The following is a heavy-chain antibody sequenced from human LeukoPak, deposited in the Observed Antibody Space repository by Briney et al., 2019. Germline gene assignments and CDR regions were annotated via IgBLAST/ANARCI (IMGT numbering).Heavy chain of an antibody. J-gene: IGHJ4*02. CDR2: ISSSSSTI. CDR3: ARGSGNCDFWSGYYYGTLDY. D-gene: IGHD3-3*01. Sequence: GGSLRLSCAASGFTFSSYSMNWVRQAPGKGLEWVSYISSSSSTIYYADSVKGRFTISRDNAKNTLYLQMNSLRAEDTAVYYCARGSGNCDFWSGYYYGTLDYWGQGTLVTVSS. CDR1: GFTFSSYS. V-gene: IGHV3-48*04.